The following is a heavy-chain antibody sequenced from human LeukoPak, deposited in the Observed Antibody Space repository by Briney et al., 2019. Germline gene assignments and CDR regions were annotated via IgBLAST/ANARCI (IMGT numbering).Heavy chain of an antibody. J-gene: IGHJ6*02. CDR2: IKRDGSEK. Sequence: GGSLRLSCAASGFTFSSYWMSWVRQAPGKGLEWVANIKRDGSEKYYVDSVKGRFTISRDNAKNSLYLQMNSLRAEDTAVYYCARGYCSSTSCYFLCYYYYGMDVWGQGTTVTVSS. CDR1: GFTFSSYW. D-gene: IGHD2-2*01. CDR3: ARGYCSSTSCYFLCYYYYGMDV. V-gene: IGHV3-7*03.